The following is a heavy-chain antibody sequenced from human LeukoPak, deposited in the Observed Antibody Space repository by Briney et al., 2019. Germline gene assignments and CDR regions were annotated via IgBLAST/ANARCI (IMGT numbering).Heavy chain of an antibody. V-gene: IGHV1-2*06. Sequence: LELMGRINPNSGGTNYAQKFQGRVTMTRDTSISTAYMELSRLRSDDTAVYYCASYGDFFDYWGQGTLVTVSS. D-gene: IGHD4-17*01. CDR3: ASYGDFFDY. J-gene: IGHJ4*02. CDR2: INPNSGGT.